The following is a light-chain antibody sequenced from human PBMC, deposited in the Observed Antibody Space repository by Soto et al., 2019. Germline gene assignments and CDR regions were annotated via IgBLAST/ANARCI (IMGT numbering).Light chain of an antibody. CDR2: GVS. CDR1: QDIATY. J-gene: IGKJ2*01. CDR3: QQYNGYPYT. V-gene: IGKV1-16*02. Sequence: DIPMTQSPSSLSASVGDRVTITCRASQDIATYLAWFQQTPGKAPKSLIYGVSNLQSGDPSKFSGSGSGTYFTLTISNLQPEDFGTYYCQQYNGYPYTFGQGTKLEIK.